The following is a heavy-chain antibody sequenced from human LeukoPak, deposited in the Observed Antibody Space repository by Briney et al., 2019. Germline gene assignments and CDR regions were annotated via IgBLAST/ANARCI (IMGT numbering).Heavy chain of an antibody. CDR2: INHSGST. V-gene: IGHV4-34*01. CDR1: GGSFSGYY. D-gene: IGHD6-19*01. CDR3: ARARYSSGWYLFDY. J-gene: IGHJ4*02. Sequence: SETLSLTCAVYGGSFSGYYWSWIRQPPGKGLEWIGEINHSGSTNYNPSLESRVTISVDTSKNQFSLKLSSVTAADTAVYYCARARYSSGWYLFDYWGQGTLVTVSS.